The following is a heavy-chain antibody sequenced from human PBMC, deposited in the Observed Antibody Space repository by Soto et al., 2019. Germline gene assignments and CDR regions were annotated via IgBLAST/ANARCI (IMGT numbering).Heavy chain of an antibody. CDR2: TYYRSKWYN. CDR1: GDSVSSNSAA. V-gene: IGHV6-1*01. CDR3: ARGIYSGYDVGGYYFDY. Sequence: SPTLSLTCAISGDSVSSNSAAWNWIRQSPSRGLEWLGRTYYRSKWYNDYAVSVKSRITINPDTSKNQFSLQLNSLTPEDTAVYYCARGIYSGYDVGGYYFDYWGQGTLVTVSS. D-gene: IGHD5-12*01. J-gene: IGHJ4*02.